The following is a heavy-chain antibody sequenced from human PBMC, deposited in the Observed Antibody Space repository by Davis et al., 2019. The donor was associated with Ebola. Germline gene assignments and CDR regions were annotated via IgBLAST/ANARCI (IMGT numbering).Heavy chain of an antibody. J-gene: IGHJ4*02. CDR3: AYSTRGYSYGYFDY. Sequence: ASVKVSCKASGYTFTSYGISWVRQAPGQGLEWMGWISAYNGNTNYAQKLQGRVTMTTDTSTSTAYMELRSLRSDDTAVYYCAYSTRGYSYGYFDYWGQGTLVTVSS. D-gene: IGHD5-18*01. CDR1: GYTFTSYG. V-gene: IGHV1-18*01. CDR2: ISAYNGNT.